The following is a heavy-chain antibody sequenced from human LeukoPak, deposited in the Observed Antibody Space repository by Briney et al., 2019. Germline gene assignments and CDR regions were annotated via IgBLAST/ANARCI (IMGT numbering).Heavy chain of an antibody. D-gene: IGHD3-3*01. J-gene: IGHJ4*02. Sequence: GSLRLSCAASGLTFSNAWMTWVRQPPGKGLEWIGEVHLDGRTNYNPSLESRLTISVDLSENHISLKLTSVTAADTAVYYCAREGGFFRPLDYSGQGTLVTVSS. V-gene: IGHV4-4*02. CDR2: VHLDGRT. CDR3: AREGGFFRPLDY. CDR1: GLTFSNAW.